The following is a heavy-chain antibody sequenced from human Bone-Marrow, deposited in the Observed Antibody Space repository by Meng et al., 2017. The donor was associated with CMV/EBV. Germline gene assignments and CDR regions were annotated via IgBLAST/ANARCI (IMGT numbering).Heavy chain of an antibody. Sequence: GESLKISCAASGFTFSSYWMHWVRQAPGKGLVWVSRINSDGSSTSYADSVKGRFTISRDNAKNTLYLQMNSLRAEEADVYYCARELLGYSSSPDYWGQGTLVTVPS. J-gene: IGHJ4*02. CDR3: ARELLGYSSSPDY. CDR2: INSDGSST. V-gene: IGHV3-74*01. CDR1: GFTFSSYW. D-gene: IGHD6-13*01.